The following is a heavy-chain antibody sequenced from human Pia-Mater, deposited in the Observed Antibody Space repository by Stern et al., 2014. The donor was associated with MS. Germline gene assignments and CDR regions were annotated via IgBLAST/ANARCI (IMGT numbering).Heavy chain of an antibody. Sequence: QVQLQESGPGLVKPSGTLSLTCAVFGGSISNTNWWGWVRQTPGMGLEWIGEIHHRGTTNFSPSLKSRVIMSLDKSKTQFSLELKSVTAADTATYYCARVNSGYNWFDYWGQGTRVTVSS. CDR3: ARVNSGYNWFDY. CDR1: GGSISNTNW. V-gene: IGHV4-4*02. CDR2: IHHRGTT. J-gene: IGHJ5*01. D-gene: IGHD5-12*01.